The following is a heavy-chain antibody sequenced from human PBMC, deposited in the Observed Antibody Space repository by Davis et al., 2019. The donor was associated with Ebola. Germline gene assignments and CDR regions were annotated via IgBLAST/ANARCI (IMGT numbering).Heavy chain of an antibody. CDR1: GGSFSGYY. J-gene: IGHJ6*03. V-gene: IGHV4-34*01. CDR2: INHSGST. CDR3: ARGRGYCSSTSCYHVGGYYYYYMDV. D-gene: IGHD2-2*01. Sequence: PGGSLRLSCAVYGGSFSGYYWSWIRQPPGKGLEWIGEINHSGSTNYNPSLKSRVTISVDTSKNQFSLKLSSVTAADTAVYYCARGRGYCSSTSCYHVGGYYYYYMDVWGKGTTVTVSS.